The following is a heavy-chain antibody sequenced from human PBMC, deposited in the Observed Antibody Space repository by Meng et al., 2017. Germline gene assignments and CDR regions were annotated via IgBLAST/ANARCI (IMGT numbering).Heavy chain of an antibody. D-gene: IGHD3-10*01. CDR1: GFTFSSYA. Sequence: GQRVESGGGVVQPGRSLSLSCAASGFTFSSYAMHWVRQAPGKGLEWVAVISYDGSNKYYADSVKGRFTISRDNSKNTLYLQMNSLRAEDTAVYYCASLGSRRGAHAFDIWGQGTMVTVSS. V-gene: IGHV3-30*04. CDR3: ASLGSRRGAHAFDI. CDR2: ISYDGSNK. J-gene: IGHJ3*02.